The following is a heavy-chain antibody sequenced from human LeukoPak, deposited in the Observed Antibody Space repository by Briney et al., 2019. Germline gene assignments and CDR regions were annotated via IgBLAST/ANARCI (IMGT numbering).Heavy chain of an antibody. CDR3: ARATAAGAFDI. J-gene: IGHJ3*02. CDR2: IYYSGST. D-gene: IGHD6-13*01. CDR1: GGSINSYH. V-gene: IGHV4-59*12. Sequence: SETLSLTCTVSGGSINSYHWSWIRQSPGKGLEWIGYIYYSGSTYYNPSLTSRVTISVDTSRNQFSLRLSSVTAADTAVYYCARATAAGAFDIWGQGTMVTVSS.